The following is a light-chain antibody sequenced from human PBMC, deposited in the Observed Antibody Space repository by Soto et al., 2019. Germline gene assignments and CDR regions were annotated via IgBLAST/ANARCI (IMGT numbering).Light chain of an antibody. CDR3: QQYGSSGT. J-gene: IGKJ1*01. V-gene: IGKV3-20*01. CDR1: QSVSSY. CDR2: GAS. Sequence: EIVMTQSPATLSVSPGERVTLSCRASQSVSSYLAWYQQQPGQAPRLLIYGASNRATGLPDWFSGSGSGTDFTLIISRLEPEDFAVYYCQQYGSSGTFGQGTKVDI.